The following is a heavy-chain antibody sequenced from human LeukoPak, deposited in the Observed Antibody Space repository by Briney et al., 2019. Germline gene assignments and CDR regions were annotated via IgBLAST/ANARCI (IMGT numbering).Heavy chain of an antibody. CDR1: GGSISSGSYY. J-gene: IGHJ5*02. D-gene: IGHD3-10*01. CDR3: ARAGGWFDP. CDR2: IYTSGST. Sequence: SETLSLTCTVSGGSISSGSYYWSWIRQPAGKGLEWIGRIYTSGSTNYNPSLKSRVTISVDTSKSQFSLKLSSVTAADTAVYYCARAGGWFDPWGQGTLVTVSS. V-gene: IGHV4-61*02.